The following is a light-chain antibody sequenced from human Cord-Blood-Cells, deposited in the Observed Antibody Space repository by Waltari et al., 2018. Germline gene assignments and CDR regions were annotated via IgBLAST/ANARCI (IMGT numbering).Light chain of an antibody. CDR1: QSVLYSSNNKNY. V-gene: IGKV4-1*01. J-gene: IGKJ1*01. CDR2: WAS. CDR3: QEYYSTPPT. Sequence: DIVMTQSPDSLAVSLGERATINYKSSQSVLYSSNNKNYLAWYQQKPGQPPKLLIYWASTPESGVPYRCSGSGSGTDLTLTISSLQSVDVAFYYCQEYYSTPPTFGQGTKVEIK.